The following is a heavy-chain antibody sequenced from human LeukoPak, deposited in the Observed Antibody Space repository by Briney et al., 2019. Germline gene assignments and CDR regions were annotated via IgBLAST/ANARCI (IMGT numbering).Heavy chain of an antibody. Sequence: PGGSLGLSCAASGFTFSSYAMSWVRQAPGKGLEWVSAISGSGGSTYYADSVKGRFTISRDNSKNTLYLQMNSLRAEDTAVYYCAKEYCSGGSCYSLYTMGLDPWGQGTLVTVSS. CDR2: ISGSGGST. V-gene: IGHV3-23*01. CDR3: AKEYCSGGSCYSLYTMGLDP. D-gene: IGHD2-15*01. J-gene: IGHJ5*02. CDR1: GFTFSSYA.